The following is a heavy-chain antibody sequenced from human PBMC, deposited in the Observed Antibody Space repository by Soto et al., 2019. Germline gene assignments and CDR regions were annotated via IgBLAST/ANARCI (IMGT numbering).Heavy chain of an antibody. CDR3: AKDRHPYSTNYHFDF. J-gene: IGHJ4*02. CDR2: LTGSGGST. Sequence: EVQLLESGGGLVQPGESLRLSCAASGLTFSTYAMNWVRQAPGRGLEWVSSLTGSGGSTYYADSVKGRFTISRDNSRNTVYLQMNSLRAEDTAIYYCAKDRHPYSTNYHFDFWGQGTLVTVSS. V-gene: IGHV3-23*01. D-gene: IGHD6-13*01. CDR1: GLTFSTYA.